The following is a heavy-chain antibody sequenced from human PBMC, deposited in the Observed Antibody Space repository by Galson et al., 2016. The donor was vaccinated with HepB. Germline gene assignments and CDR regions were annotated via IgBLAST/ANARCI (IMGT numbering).Heavy chain of an antibody. Sequence: SLRLSCAVSRFTFSRYGMYWVRQAPAKGLEWVALISYDGSNKYYADSVKGRFTISRDSSKNALYLQMNSLRAEDTAVYYCAKEGCYYDSSGCGFDYWGQGTLVTVSS. CDR1: RFTFSRYG. CDR3: AKEGCYYDSSGCGFDY. J-gene: IGHJ4*02. CDR2: ISYDGSNK. V-gene: IGHV3-30*18. D-gene: IGHD3-22*01.